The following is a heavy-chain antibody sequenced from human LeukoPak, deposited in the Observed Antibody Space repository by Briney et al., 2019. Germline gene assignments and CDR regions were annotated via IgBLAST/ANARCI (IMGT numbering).Heavy chain of an antibody. CDR3: ARGRSVVEPAAHFDI. CDR1: GDSISSSGYY. V-gene: IGHV4-39*07. CDR2: IYYSGNT. J-gene: IGHJ3*02. D-gene: IGHD2-2*01. Sequence: SESLSLTCTVSGDSISSSGYYWGWIRQSPGKGLEWIGNIYYSGNTYYNPSLKSRVTISVDTSKNQFSLKLSSMTAADTAVYYCARGRSVVEPAAHFDIWGQGTMVTVSS.